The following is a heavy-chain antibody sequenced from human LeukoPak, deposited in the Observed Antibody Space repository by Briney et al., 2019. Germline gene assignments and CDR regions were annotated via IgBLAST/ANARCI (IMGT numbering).Heavy chain of an antibody. CDR1: GYTFTGYY. Sequence: ASVKVSCKDSGYTFTGYYMHWVRQAPGQGLEWMGWINPNSGGTNYAQKFQGRVTMTRDTSIRTAYMELSRLRSDDTAVYYCARAKYYYDSSGCFDYWGQGTLVTVSS. CDR2: INPNSGGT. CDR3: ARAKYYYDSSGCFDY. V-gene: IGHV1-2*02. J-gene: IGHJ4*02. D-gene: IGHD3-22*01.